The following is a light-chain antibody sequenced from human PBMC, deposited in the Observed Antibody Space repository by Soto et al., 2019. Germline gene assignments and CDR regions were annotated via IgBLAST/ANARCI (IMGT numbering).Light chain of an antibody. CDR2: GAS. CDR3: QQYSLSPWT. CDR1: QTVSNNY. V-gene: IGKV3-20*01. J-gene: IGKJ1*01. Sequence: DMVLTQSPGTLSLSPGERATLSCRASQTVSNNYLAWYQQRPVQAPRLLIYGASSRATGIPDRFIGSGSGTDCSLTSDRLEDEDLAMYHCQQYSLSPWTVGQGTKVQI.